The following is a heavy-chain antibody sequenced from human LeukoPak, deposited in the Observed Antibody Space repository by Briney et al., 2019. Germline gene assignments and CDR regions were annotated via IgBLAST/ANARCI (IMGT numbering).Heavy chain of an antibody. CDR1: GFTFSSYW. J-gene: IGHJ4*02. Sequence: GGSLRLSCAASGFTFSSYWMSWVRQAPGKGLEWVANIKQDGSEKYYVDSVKGRFTISRDNAKNSLYLQMNSLRAEDTAVYYCAKSRRTYYYDSSGRALDYWGQGTLVTVSS. CDR3: AKSRRTYYYDSSGRALDY. V-gene: IGHV3-7*03. CDR2: IKQDGSEK. D-gene: IGHD3-22*01.